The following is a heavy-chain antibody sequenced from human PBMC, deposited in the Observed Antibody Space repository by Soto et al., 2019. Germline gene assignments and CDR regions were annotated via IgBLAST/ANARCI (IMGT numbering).Heavy chain of an antibody. CDR3: ATDPGYYEVH. V-gene: IGHV3-15*01. CDR2: IKSKTYGETT. J-gene: IGHJ4*02. CDR1: GIIFNNAW. D-gene: IGHD4-17*01. Sequence: EVQLVESGGGLVKPGGSLRLSCAASGIIFNNAWMSWVRQAPGEGLEWVGRIKSKTYGETTDYAAPAKGRFTISRDASTNTLSLQMNSLKTEDTAVYYCATDPGYYEVHWGQGALVTVSS.